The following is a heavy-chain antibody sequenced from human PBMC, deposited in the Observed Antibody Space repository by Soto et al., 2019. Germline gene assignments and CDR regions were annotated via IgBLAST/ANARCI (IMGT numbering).Heavy chain of an antibody. CDR1: GFSLSSSAVA. V-gene: IGHV2-5*01. Sequence: QITLKESGPTLVKPTQTLTLTCTFSGFSLSSSAVAVGWIRQPPGKALEWLALLYWNDDNHFSPPLRRRLTLTMDTSKNQLVLTMTNMDPVDTATYCCAHGSGWLSDYWGQGILVTVSS. CDR2: LYWNDDN. CDR3: AHGSGWLSDY. D-gene: IGHD6-19*01. J-gene: IGHJ4*02.